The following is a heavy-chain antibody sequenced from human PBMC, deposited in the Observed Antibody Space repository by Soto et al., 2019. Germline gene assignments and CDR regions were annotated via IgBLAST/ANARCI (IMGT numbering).Heavy chain of an antibody. Sequence: ESLKISCKGSGYSFTSYWIGWVRQMPGKGLEWMGIIYPGDSDTRYSPSFQGQVTISADKSISTAYLQWSSLKASDTAMYYCARHGMITFGGADYGNYYYYYGMDVWGQGTTVTVSS. J-gene: IGHJ6*02. V-gene: IGHV5-51*01. CDR1: GYSFTSYW. D-gene: IGHD3-16*01. CDR3: ARHGMITFGGADYGNYYYYYGMDV. CDR2: IYPGDSDT.